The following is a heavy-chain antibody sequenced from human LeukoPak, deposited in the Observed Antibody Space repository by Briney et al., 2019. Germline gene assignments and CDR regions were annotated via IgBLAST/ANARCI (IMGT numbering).Heavy chain of an antibody. D-gene: IGHD4-17*01. J-gene: IGHJ3*02. CDR2: MNADGSAK. V-gene: IGHV3-7*01. Sequence: GGSLRLSCAASGFTFSGWWISWVRQAPGKGLEWVANMNADGSAKFYVDSVKGRFTISRDNARNSLSMLMDSLRDEDTAVYYCAGDPHHGALDIWGQGTLVTVSS. CDR3: AGDPHHGALDI. CDR1: GFTFSGWW.